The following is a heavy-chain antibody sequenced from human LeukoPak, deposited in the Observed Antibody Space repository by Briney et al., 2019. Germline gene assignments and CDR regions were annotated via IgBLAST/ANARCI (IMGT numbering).Heavy chain of an antibody. CDR2: IYPGDSDT. J-gene: IGHJ3*02. V-gene: IGHV5-51*01. D-gene: IGHD3-22*01. CDR3: ARRDDSSGYYYVGAFDI. CDR1: GYSFTSYW. Sequence: GESLKISCKGSGYSFTSYWIVWRRQMPGKGLEWMGIIYPGDSDTRYSPSFQGQVTISADKSISTAYLQWSSLKASDTAMYYCARRDDSSGYYYVGAFDIWGQGTMVTVSS.